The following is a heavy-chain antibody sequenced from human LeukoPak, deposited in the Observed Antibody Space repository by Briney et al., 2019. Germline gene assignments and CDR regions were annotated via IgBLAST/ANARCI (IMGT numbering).Heavy chain of an antibody. CDR1: GFTFSTYD. Sequence: NPGASLRLSCAASGFTFSTYDMHWVRQVSGKGLEWVSSIGTIGDTFYPGSVKGRFTISRENAKNSLYLQMNGLRAGDTAVYYCARATVIGNAPVPGYMDVWGKGTTVTVSS. D-gene: IGHD2-21*01. J-gene: IGHJ6*03. V-gene: IGHV3-13*01. CDR3: ARATVIGNAPVPGYMDV. CDR2: IGTIGDT.